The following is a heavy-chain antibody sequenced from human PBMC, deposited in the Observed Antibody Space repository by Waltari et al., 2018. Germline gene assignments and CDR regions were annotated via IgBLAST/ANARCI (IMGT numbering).Heavy chain of an antibody. CDR3: ARALPSGSYSYGMDV. J-gene: IGHJ6*02. D-gene: IGHD1-26*01. CDR2: IGTSGDT. CDR1: GFTFSSYD. V-gene: IGHV3-13*01. Sequence: EVQLVESGGGLVQPGGSLRLSCAASGFTFSSYDMHWVRQATGKCLACVSAIGTSGDTYYPGSVHGRFTISRENAKNSLYLQMNSLRSGDTAVYYCARALPSGSYSYGMDVWCQGTTVTVSS.